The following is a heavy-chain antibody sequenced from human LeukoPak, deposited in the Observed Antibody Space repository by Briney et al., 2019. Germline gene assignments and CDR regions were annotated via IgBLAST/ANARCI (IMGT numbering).Heavy chain of an antibody. CDR1: GGSISSASYY. CDR2: IYISGST. J-gene: IGHJ4*02. Sequence: PSQTLSLTCTVSGGSISSASYYWSWIRQPAGKGLEWIGCIYISGSTNYKSSLKSRVTISVDTSKNQFSLKLSSVTAADTAVYYCAREREGPYGYLDYWGQGTLATVSS. CDR3: AREREGPYGYLDY. V-gene: IGHV4-61*02. D-gene: IGHD4-17*01.